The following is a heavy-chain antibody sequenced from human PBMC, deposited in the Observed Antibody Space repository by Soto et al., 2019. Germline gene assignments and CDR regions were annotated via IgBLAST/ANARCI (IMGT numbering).Heavy chain of an antibody. V-gene: IGHV4-39*01. D-gene: IGHD2-15*01. CDR2: IYYSGST. Sequence: KTSETLSLTCTVSGGSISSSSYYWGWIRQPPGKGLEWIGSIYYSGSTYYNPSLKSRVTISVDTSKNQFSLKLSSVTAADTAVYYCAPITRGWNYYYGMDVWGQGTTVTVSS. J-gene: IGHJ6*02. CDR1: GGSISSSSYY. CDR3: APITRGWNYYYGMDV.